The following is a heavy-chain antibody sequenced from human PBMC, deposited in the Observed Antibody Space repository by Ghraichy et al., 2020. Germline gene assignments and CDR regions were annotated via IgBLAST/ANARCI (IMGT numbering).Heavy chain of an antibody. J-gene: IGHJ4*02. CDR3: TREPPETYYFDY. CDR2: IRPSAGAT. V-gene: IGHV1-46*03. Sequence: ASVKVSCKASGYTFTDYYIDWVRQAPGQGLEWMGIIRPSAGATQFAQSFQGRVTMTRDTSTSTVYMEVSSLRSEDTAVYYCTREPPETYYFDYWGRGTLVTVSS. CDR1: GYTFTDYY.